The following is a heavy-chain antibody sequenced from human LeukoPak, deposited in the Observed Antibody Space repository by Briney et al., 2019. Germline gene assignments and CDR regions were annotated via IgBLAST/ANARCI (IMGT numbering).Heavy chain of an antibody. V-gene: IGHV3-30-3*01. CDR3: VKALTGHDYSNYDFDY. CDR2: ISYDGSNK. Sequence: GGSLRLSCAASGFTFSSYAMHWVRQAPGKGLEWVAVISYDGSNKYYADSVKGRFTISRDNSKNTLYLQMNSLRAEDTAVYYCVKALTGHDYSNYDFDYWGQGTLVTVSS. D-gene: IGHD4-11*01. CDR1: GFTFSSYA. J-gene: IGHJ4*02.